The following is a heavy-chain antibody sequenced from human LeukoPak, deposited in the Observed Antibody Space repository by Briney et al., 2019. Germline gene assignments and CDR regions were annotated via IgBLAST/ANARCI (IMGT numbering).Heavy chain of an antibody. CDR3: ARTMVRGVRYFDY. CDR2: IYYSGST. Sequence: SETLSLTCTVSGGSISSYYWSWIQQPPGKGLEWIGYIYYSGSTNYNPSLKSRVTISVDTSKNQFSLKLSSVTAADTAVYYCARTMVRGVRYFDYWGQGTLVTVSS. CDR1: GGSISSYY. V-gene: IGHV4-59*01. D-gene: IGHD3-10*01. J-gene: IGHJ4*02.